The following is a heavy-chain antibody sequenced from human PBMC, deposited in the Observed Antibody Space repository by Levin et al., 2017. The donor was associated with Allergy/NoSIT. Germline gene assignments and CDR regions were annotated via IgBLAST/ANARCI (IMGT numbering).Heavy chain of an antibody. CDR3: ARSDRTMVRGAVNWFDP. D-gene: IGHD3-10*01. CDR1: GGSISSGGYS. J-gene: IGHJ5*02. CDR2: IYHSGST. V-gene: IGHV4-30-2*01. Sequence: SETLSLTCAVSGGSISSGGYSWSWIRQPPGKGLEWIGYIYHSGSTYYNPSLKSRVTISVDRSKNQFSLKLSSVTAADTAVYYCARSDRTMVRGAVNWFDPWGQGNLVTVSS.